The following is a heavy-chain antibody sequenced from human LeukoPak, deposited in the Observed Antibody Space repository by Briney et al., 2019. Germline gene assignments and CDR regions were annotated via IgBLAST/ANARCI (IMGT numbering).Heavy chain of an antibody. CDR2: ISYDGSNK. J-gene: IGHJ4*02. Sequence: GGSLRLSCAASGFTFSSYAMHWVRQAPGKGLEWVAVISYDGSNKYYADSVKGRFTISRDNSKNTLYLQMNSLRAEDTAVYYCASLRGKETNYWGQGTLVTVSS. CDR1: GFTFSSYA. D-gene: IGHD1-7*01. V-gene: IGHV3-30-3*01. CDR3: ASLRGKETNY.